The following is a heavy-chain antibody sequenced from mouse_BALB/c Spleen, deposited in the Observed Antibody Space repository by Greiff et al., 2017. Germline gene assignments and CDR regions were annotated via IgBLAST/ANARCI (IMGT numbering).Heavy chain of an antibody. J-gene: IGHJ2*01. V-gene: IGHV5-17*02. CDR2: ISSGSSTI. D-gene: IGHD2-3*01. Sequence: EVKLMESGGGLVQPGGSRKLSCAASGFTFSSFGMHWVRQAPEKGLEWVAYISSGSSTIYYADTVKGRFTISRDNPKNTLFLQMTSLRSEDTAMYYCARAGGYDGYYGDYWGQGTTLTVSS. CDR3: ARAGGYDGYYGDY. CDR1: GFTFSSFG.